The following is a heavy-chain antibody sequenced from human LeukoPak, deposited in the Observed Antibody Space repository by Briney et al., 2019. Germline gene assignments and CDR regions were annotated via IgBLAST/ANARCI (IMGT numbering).Heavy chain of an antibody. V-gene: IGHV4-34*01. J-gene: IGHJ4*02. CDR1: GGSFSGYY. Sequence: SETLSLTCAVYGGSFSGYYWSWIRQPPGKGLEWIGEINHSGSTYYNPSLKSRVTISVDTSKNQFSLKLSSVTAADTAVYYCARHSFLRFPLGYWGQGTLVTVSS. CDR3: ARHSFLRFPLGY. CDR2: INHSGST. D-gene: IGHD3-3*01.